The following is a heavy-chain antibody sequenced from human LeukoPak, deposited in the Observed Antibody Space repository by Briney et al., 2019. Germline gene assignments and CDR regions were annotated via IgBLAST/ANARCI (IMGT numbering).Heavy chain of an antibody. Sequence: GGSLRLSCAASGFTFSDCSMHWVRQAPGKGLEWVAVISYDGITKYYADSVKGRFTIPRENSKNTLYLQMNSLRGEDTAVYYCASGPLTGTTNYWGQGTLVTVSS. CDR1: GFTFSDCS. CDR2: ISYDGITK. D-gene: IGHD1-7*01. J-gene: IGHJ4*02. V-gene: IGHV3-30-3*01. CDR3: ASGPLTGTTNY.